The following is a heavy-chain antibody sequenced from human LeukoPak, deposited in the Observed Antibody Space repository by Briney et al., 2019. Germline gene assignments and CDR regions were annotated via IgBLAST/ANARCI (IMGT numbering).Heavy chain of an antibody. D-gene: IGHD2-2*01. CDR2: IIPIFGTA. CDR1: GGTFSSYA. J-gene: IGHJ5*02. V-gene: IGHV1-69*05. CDR3: ARMGGRYCSSTSCYLRWFDP. Sequence: GASVKVSCKASGGTFSSYAISWVRQAPGQGLEWMGGIIPIFGTANYAQKFQGRVTITTDESTSTAYMELSSLRSEDTAVYYCARMGGRYCSSTSCYLRWFDPWGQGTLVTVSS.